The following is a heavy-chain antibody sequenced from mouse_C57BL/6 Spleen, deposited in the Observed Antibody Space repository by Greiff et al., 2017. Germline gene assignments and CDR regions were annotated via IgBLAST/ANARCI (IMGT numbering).Heavy chain of an antibody. J-gene: IGHJ3*01. Sequence: QVQLQESGPELVKPGASVKLSCKASGYTFTSYDINWVKQRPGQGLEWIGWIYPRDGSTKYNEKFKGKATLTVDTSSSTAYMELHSLTSEDSAVYFCARERYYCSSKGFAYWGQGTLVTVSA. CDR1: GYTFTSYD. V-gene: IGHV1-85*01. CDR3: ARERYYCSSKGFAY. CDR2: IYPRDGST. D-gene: IGHD1-1*01.